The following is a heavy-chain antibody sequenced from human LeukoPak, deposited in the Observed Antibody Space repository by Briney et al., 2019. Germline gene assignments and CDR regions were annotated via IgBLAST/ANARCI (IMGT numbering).Heavy chain of an antibody. D-gene: IGHD4-11*01. CDR2: ISWISVSI. CDR3: AKLDSSDYDYIAYGMDV. V-gene: IGHV3-9*01. CDR1: GFTFDDYA. J-gene: IGHJ6*02. Sequence: GRSLRLSCAASGFTFDDYAMHWVRQAPGKGLEWVSGISWISVSIGYADSVKGRFTISRDNAKNSLYLQMNSLRAEDTALYYCAKLDSSDYDYIAYGMDVWGQGTTVTVSS.